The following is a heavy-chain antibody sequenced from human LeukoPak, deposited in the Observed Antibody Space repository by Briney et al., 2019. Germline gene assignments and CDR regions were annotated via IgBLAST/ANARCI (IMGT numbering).Heavy chain of an antibody. CDR2: IDDDGSVT. V-gene: IGHV3-74*01. Sequence: GGSLRLSCAASGFTFSRSWMHWGRQGPGKGLVWVSRIDDDGSVTSYVDSVKGRFTISRDNAKNTVYLQMNSLRVEDTAVYYCVKSLTGSDDFWGQGTLVTVSS. CDR3: VKSLTGSDDF. J-gene: IGHJ4*02. D-gene: IGHD1-20*01. CDR1: GFTFSRSW.